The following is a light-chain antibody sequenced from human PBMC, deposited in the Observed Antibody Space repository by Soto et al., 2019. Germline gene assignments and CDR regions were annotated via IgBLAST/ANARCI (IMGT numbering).Light chain of an antibody. CDR2: GAS. V-gene: IGKV3-20*01. Sequence: EIVLTQSPGTLSLSPGQSAALSCRASQNVASRKLARYQQKRGQAPRLLIHGASNRATGTPDRFSGSGSGTDFTLTISRLEPEDFAVYYCQQYDTSPRTFGQGTNLDI. J-gene: IGKJ2*01. CDR3: QQYDTSPRT. CDR1: QNVASRK.